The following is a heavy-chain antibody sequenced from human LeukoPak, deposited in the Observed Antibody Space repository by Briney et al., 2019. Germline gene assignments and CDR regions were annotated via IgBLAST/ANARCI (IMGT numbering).Heavy chain of an antibody. CDR1: GYTFTSYD. J-gene: IGHJ4*02. CDR2: MNPNSGNT. V-gene: IGHV1-8*01. CDR3: ARGLGYYGSGSYSY. Sequence: ASVKVSCKASGYTFTSYDINWVRQATGQGLKWMGWMNPNSGNTGYAQKFQGRVTMTRNTSISTAYMELSSLRSEDTAVYYCARGLGYYGSGSYSYWGQGTLVTVSS. D-gene: IGHD3-10*01.